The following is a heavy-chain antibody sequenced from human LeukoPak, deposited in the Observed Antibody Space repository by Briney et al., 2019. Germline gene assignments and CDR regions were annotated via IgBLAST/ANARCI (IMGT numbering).Heavy chain of an antibody. Sequence: SETLSLTCAVYGGSFSGYYWSWIRQPPGEGLEWIGEINHSGSTNYNPSLKSRVTISVDTSKNQFSLKLSSVTAADTAVYYCAIPALCGGDCYHAYYFDYWGQGTLVTVSS. CDR3: AIPALCGGDCYHAYYFDY. V-gene: IGHV4-34*01. J-gene: IGHJ4*02. CDR1: GGSFSGYY. CDR2: INHSGST. D-gene: IGHD2-21*02.